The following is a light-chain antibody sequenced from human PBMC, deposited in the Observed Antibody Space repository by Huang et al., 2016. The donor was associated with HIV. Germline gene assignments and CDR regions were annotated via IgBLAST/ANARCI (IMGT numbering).Light chain of an antibody. V-gene: IGKV3-11*01. Sequence: EIVLTQSPATLSLSPGERATLSCRASQSVSSYLAWYQHNPGQAPRLLIYDASNRATGIPARFSGSGSGTDFTLTISSLEPEDFAVYYCQQRSNWPPFFGPGTKVDIK. J-gene: IGKJ3*01. CDR3: QQRSNWPPF. CDR2: DAS. CDR1: QSVSSY.